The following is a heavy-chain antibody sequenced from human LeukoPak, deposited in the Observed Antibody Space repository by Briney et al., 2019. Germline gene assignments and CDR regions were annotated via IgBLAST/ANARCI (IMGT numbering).Heavy chain of an antibody. J-gene: IGHJ6*02. CDR1: GFTFSSYG. V-gene: IGHV3-30*18. CDR3: AKGYGMDV. CDR2: ISYDGSNK. Sequence: GGSLRLSCAASGFTFSSYGMHWVRQAPGKGLEWVAVISYDGSNKYYADSVKGRFTISRDNSKNTLYLQMNSLRAEDTAVYYCAKGYGMDVWGQRTTVTVSS.